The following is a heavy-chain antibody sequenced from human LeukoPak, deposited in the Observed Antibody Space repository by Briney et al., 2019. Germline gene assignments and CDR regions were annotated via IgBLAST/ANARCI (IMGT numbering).Heavy chain of an antibody. CDR1: GGTFSSYA. CDR2: IIPIFGTA. J-gene: IGHJ5*02. CDR3: ARRYYDSSGYPHYGFDP. D-gene: IGHD3-22*01. V-gene: IGHV1-69*13. Sequence: ASVKVSFKASGGTFSSYAISWVRQAPGQGLEWMGGIIPIFGTANYAQKFQGRVTITADESTSTAYMELSSLRSEDTAVYYCARRYYDSSGYPHYGFDPWGQGTLVTVSS.